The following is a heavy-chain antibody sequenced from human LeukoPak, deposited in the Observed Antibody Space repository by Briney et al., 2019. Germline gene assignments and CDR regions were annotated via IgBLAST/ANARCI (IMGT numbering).Heavy chain of an antibody. CDR2: IHPADSDI. Sequence: GESLKISCKASGQSFANYWMGWVRQTPGKGLEWMGIIHPADSDIVYSPSFQGQVTISADNSINTAYLQWSSLKASDTAIYYCARRHYDNTDFDPWGQGTLVTVSS. CDR1: GQSFANYW. D-gene: IGHD3-16*01. V-gene: IGHV5-51*01. J-gene: IGHJ5*02. CDR3: ARRHYDNTDFDP.